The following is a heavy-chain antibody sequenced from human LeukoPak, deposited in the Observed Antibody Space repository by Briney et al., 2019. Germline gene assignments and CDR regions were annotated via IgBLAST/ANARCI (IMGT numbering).Heavy chain of an antibody. CDR3: CSLIGDF. V-gene: IGHV3-72*01. Sequence: GGSLRLSCAASGFTFTNYGMHWVRQAPGKGLEWLGRSRNKADSYTTEYAASVKGRFTISRDDSKNSMYLQMNSLKTEDTAVYYCCSLIGDFWGQGTLVTVSS. CDR2: SRNKADSYTT. J-gene: IGHJ4*02. CDR1: GFTFTNYG. D-gene: IGHD2-8*01.